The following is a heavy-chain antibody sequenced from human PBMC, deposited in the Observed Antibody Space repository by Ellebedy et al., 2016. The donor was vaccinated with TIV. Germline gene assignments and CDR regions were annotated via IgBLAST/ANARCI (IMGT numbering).Heavy chain of an antibody. D-gene: IGHD2-21*01. J-gene: IGHJ5*02. CDR3: ARGGLSCDP. CDR1: GFSFSNFW. Sequence: GESLKISCAASGFSFSNFWMSWFRQAPGEWLEWVANIKQDGSEEYYVDSVKGRFTISRDNAWNSLYLQMNSLRAEDTAVYYCARGGLSCDPWGQGNLVTVSS. CDR2: IKQDGSEE. V-gene: IGHV3-7*03.